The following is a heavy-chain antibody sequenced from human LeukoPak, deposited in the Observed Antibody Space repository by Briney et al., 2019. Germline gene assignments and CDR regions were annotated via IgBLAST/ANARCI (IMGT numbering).Heavy chain of an antibody. CDR2: IYYSGST. J-gene: IGHJ4*02. Sequence: SETLPLTCTVSGGSISSSSYYWGWIRQPPGKGLEWIGSIYYSGSTYYNPSLKSRVTISVDTSKNQFSLKLSSVTAADTAVYYCAMGIQLWLPSPFDYWGQGTLVTVSS. D-gene: IGHD5-18*01. CDR3: AMGIQLWLPSPFDY. CDR1: GGSISSSSYY. V-gene: IGHV4-39*07.